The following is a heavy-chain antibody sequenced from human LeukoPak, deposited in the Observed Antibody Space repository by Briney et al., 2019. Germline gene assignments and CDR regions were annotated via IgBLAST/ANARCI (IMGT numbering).Heavy chain of an antibody. Sequence: SETLSLTCTVSGGSISSYHWNWIRQPPGKGLEWIGNIFYNGGTNYNPSLKSRVTISVDTSKKQISLKLSSVTAADTSVYYCAGRTDSPNSFDCWGQGTLVTVSS. CDR1: GGSISSYH. CDR3: AGRTDSPNSFDC. CDR2: IFYNGGT. D-gene: IGHD1-1*01. J-gene: IGHJ4*02. V-gene: IGHV4-59*08.